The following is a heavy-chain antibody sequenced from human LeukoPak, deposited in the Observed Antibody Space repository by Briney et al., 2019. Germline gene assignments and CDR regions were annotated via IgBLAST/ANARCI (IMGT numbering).Heavy chain of an antibody. CDR2: ISSSSDAI. D-gene: IGHD5-12*01. J-gene: IGHJ4*02. V-gene: IGHV3-48*02. CDR1: GFTFSTYG. Sequence: GGSLRLSCAASGFTFSTYGMDWVRQAPGKGPEWISYISSSSDAIYYPDSVRGRFTISRDNAKNSLYLQMNSLRDEDTAVYYCARAMRSGYDYWGQGTLVTVSS. CDR3: ARAMRSGYDY.